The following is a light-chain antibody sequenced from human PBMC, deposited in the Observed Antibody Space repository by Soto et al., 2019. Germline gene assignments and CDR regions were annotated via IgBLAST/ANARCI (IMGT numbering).Light chain of an antibody. CDR1: SSDVGRYNY. CDR3: CSYAGSYV. V-gene: IGLV2-11*01. CDR2: DVS. Sequence: QPALTQPASVSGSPGQSITISCTGTSSDVGRYNYVSWYQQHPGKAPKLMIYDVSKRPSGVPDRFSGSKSGNTASLTISGLQAEDEADYYCCSYAGSYVFGTGTKVTVL. J-gene: IGLJ1*01.